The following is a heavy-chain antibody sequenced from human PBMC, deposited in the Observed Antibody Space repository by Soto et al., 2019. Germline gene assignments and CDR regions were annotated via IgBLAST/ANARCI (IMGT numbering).Heavy chain of an antibody. CDR3: AHRPRGYAYYFDY. V-gene: IGHV2-5*02. D-gene: IGHD5-12*01. Sequence: QITLKESGPTLVKPTQTLTLTCTFSGFSLSTRGVAVGWFRQPPGKALEWLALIYWDEDKWYSPSLKSRLTITADTSKNQVVLTMNNMDPVDTATYYCAHRPRGYAYYFDYWGQGTLVTVSS. J-gene: IGHJ4*02. CDR2: IYWDEDK. CDR1: GFSLSTRGVA.